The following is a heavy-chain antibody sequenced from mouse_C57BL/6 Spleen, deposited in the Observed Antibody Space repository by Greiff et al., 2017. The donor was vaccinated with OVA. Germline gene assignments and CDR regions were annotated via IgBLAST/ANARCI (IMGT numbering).Heavy chain of an antibody. CDR3: ARIYGSSRYYFDY. CDR2: ISSGSSTI. Sequence: EVKVVESGGGLVKPGGSLKLSCAASGFTFSDYGMHWVRQAPEKGLEWVAYISSGSSTIYYADTVKGRFTISRDNAKNTLFLQMTSLRSEDTAMYYCARIYGSSRYYFDYWGQGTTLTVSS. J-gene: IGHJ2*01. D-gene: IGHD1-1*01. V-gene: IGHV5-17*01. CDR1: GFTFSDYG.